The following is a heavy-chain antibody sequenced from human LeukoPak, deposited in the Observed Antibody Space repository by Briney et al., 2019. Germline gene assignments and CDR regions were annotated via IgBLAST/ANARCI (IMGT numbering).Heavy chain of an antibody. CDR3: ARATRIPVAGICDY. CDR1: GGSVSSGSYY. J-gene: IGHJ4*02. V-gene: IGHV4-61*01. D-gene: IGHD6-19*01. Sequence: SPTLSPTCAVAGGSVSSGSYYWGWLRPPPGKGLEWIGNIYSSGSTNSPPTLKCRATISVDTSKHQYSLTLSSVTAADTAGYYCARATRIPVAGICDYWGQGTLVTVPS. CDR2: IYSSGST.